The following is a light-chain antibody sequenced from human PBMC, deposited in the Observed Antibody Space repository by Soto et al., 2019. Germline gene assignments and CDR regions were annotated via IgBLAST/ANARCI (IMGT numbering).Light chain of an antibody. V-gene: IGKV3-11*01. CDR3: QQRHMWPIT. J-gene: IGKJ5*01. Sequence: IVMTQSPATLSVSPWERVALSCRASQSFRGLLAWYQQKPGQAPRLLIYDAYNRATGIPPRFSGSGSGTDFTLTISSLEPEDSAVYYCQQRHMWPITFGQGTRLEIK. CDR2: DAY. CDR1: QSFRGL.